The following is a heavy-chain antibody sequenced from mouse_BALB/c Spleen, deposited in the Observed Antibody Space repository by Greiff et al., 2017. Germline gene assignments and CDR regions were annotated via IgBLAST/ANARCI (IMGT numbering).Heavy chain of an antibody. CDR2: IDPENGNT. D-gene: IGHD1-1*01. J-gene: IGHJ4*01. Sequence: VQLQQSGAELVRPGALVKLSCKASGFTITDYYMHWVKQRPEQGLEWIGWIDPENGNTIYDPKFQGKASITADTSSNTAYLQLSSLTSEDTAVYYCARGVRYFYAMDYWGQGTSVTVSS. V-gene: IGHV14-1*02. CDR1: GFTITDYY. CDR3: ARGVRYFYAMDY.